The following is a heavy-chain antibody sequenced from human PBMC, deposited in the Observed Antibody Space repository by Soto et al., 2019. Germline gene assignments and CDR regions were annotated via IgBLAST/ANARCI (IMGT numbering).Heavy chain of an antibody. J-gene: IGHJ6*02. V-gene: IGHV4-30-2*05. D-gene: IGHD3-10*01. CDR2: IYHSGST. Sequence: PSETLSLTCAVSGGSISSGGYSWSWIRQPPGKGLEWIGYIYHSGSTYYNPSLKSRVTISVDTSKNQFSLKLSSVTAADTAVYYCARDRRYYGSGSYGDYYYYGMDVWGQGTTVTVSS. CDR3: ARDRRYYGSGSYGDYYYYGMDV. CDR1: GGSISSGGYS.